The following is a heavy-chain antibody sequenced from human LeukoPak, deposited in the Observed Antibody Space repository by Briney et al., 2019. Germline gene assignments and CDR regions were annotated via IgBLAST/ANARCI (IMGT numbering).Heavy chain of an antibody. CDR1: GYNFTYYY. CDR3: ARGYIYDHY. Sequence: GASVTDSCKTSGYNFTYYYFHWVRQAPGQGLEWMGWIDPNSGGTNYPQKFQGRLTMTRDTSISTAYMELSRLRSDDTAVFYCARGYIYDHYLGQASMVTVSS. J-gene: IGHJ4*02. CDR2: IDPNSGGT. V-gene: IGHV1-2*02. D-gene: IGHD5/OR15-5a*01.